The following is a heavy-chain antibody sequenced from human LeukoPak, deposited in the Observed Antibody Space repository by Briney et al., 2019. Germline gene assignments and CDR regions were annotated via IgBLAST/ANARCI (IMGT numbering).Heavy chain of an antibody. CDR3: ARDLTQWLVPGSFAY. J-gene: IGHJ4*02. CDR2: ISYDGSNK. D-gene: IGHD6-19*01. CDR1: GFTFSSYA. Sequence: GGALRLSCAASGFTFSSYAMHWVRQAPGKGLEWVAVISYDGSNKYYADSVKGRFTISRDNSKNTLYLQMNSLRAEDTAVYYCARDLTQWLVPGSFAYWGRGPLVTVSS. V-gene: IGHV3-30-3*01.